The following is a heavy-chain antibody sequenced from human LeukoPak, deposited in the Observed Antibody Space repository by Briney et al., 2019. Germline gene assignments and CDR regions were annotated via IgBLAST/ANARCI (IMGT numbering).Heavy chain of an antibody. CDR2: IFYSGSA. CDR1: GGSISSGDYY. Sequence: SETLSHTCTVSGGSISSGDYYWNWIRQHPEKSLAWIGYIFYSGSAYYNPSLKSRVAISVDTSKNQFSLKLSSVTAADTAVYYCARGSTLIRGFDYWGQGTLVTVSS. J-gene: IGHJ4*02. D-gene: IGHD3-10*01. CDR3: ARGSTLIRGFDY. V-gene: IGHV4-31*03.